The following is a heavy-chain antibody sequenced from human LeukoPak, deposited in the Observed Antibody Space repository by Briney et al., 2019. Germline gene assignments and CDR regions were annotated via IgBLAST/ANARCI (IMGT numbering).Heavy chain of an antibody. V-gene: IGHV3-49*03. CDR3: SRGSTYRNYFHF. J-gene: IGHJ4*02. CDR1: GFTFCDYT. D-gene: IGHD3-16*02. Sequence: GGSLTLSCAASGFTFCDYTSNWLPQSPGKGLVWLGFVRTNSYGGTTDYAAAGIGIFTISRNDSKTTAYLHLNSLKTDDTAVYYCSRGSTYRNYFHFWGLGTLVTVSS. CDR2: VRTNSYGGTT.